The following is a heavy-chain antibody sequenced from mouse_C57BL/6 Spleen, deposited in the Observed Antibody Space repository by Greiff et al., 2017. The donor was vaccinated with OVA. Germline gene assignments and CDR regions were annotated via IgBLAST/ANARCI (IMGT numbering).Heavy chain of an antibody. V-gene: IGHV5-4*01. CDR1: GFTFSSYA. Sequence: EVKLMESGGGLVKPGGSLKLSCAASGFTFSSYAMSWVRQTPEKRLEWVATISDGGSYTYYPDNVKGRFTISRDNAKNNLYLQMSHLKSEDTAMYYCARDRGYYGSRGRYFDVWGTGTTVTVSS. D-gene: IGHD1-1*01. CDR2: ISDGGSYT. CDR3: ARDRGYYGSRGRYFDV. J-gene: IGHJ1*03.